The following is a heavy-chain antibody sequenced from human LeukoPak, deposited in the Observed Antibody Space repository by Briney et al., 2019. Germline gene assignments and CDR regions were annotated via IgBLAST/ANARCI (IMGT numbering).Heavy chain of an antibody. CDR2: IDYSGST. J-gene: IGHJ4*02. CDR1: GGSISSSSYH. CDR3: ATRWVLTGEPY. D-gene: IGHD7-27*01. V-gene: IGHV4-39*07. Sequence: SETLSLTCTVSGGSISSSSYHWGWIRQPPGRGLEWIGSIDYSGSTYKNPSLKSRVTISLDKSKNQFSLDLTSMTAADTAVYYCATRWVLTGEPYWGQGTLVTVSS.